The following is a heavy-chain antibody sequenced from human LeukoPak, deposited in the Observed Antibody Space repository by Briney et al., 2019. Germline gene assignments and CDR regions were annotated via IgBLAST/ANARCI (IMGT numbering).Heavy chain of an antibody. J-gene: IGHJ4*02. CDR1: GGSFSGYY. Sequence: KPSETLSLTCAVYGGSFSGYYWSWIRQPPGKGLEWIGEINHRGSTNYNPSLKSRVTISVDTSKNQFSLKLSSVTAADTAVYYCARHYGGLDYWGQGTLVTVSS. V-gene: IGHV4-34*01. CDR3: ARHYGGLDY. CDR2: INHRGST. D-gene: IGHD4/OR15-4a*01.